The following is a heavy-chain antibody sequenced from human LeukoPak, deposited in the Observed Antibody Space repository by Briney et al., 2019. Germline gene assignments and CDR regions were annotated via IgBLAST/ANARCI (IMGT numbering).Heavy chain of an antibody. CDR1: GGSFSGYY. Sequence: PSETLSLTCAVYGGSFSGYYWSWIRQPPGKGLEWIGEINHSGSTNYNPSLKSRVTISVDTSKNQFSLKLSSVTAADTAVYYCARLKLSYGFLKYYFDYWGQGTLVTVSS. CDR2: INHSGST. D-gene: IGHD5-18*01. V-gene: IGHV4-34*01. CDR3: ARLKLSYGFLKYYFDY. J-gene: IGHJ4*02.